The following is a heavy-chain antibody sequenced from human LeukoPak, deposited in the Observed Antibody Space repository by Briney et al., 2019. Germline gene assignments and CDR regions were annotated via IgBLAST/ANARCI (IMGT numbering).Heavy chain of an antibody. V-gene: IGHV3-23*01. D-gene: IGHD6-13*01. Sequence: PGGSLRLSCAASGFTFHIYAMNWVRQAPGKGLEWVSAINGGGYGTYYADSVRGRFTIYRDNSKNTLYLQMNSLRAEDTAVYYCASPAAGTNSDYWGQGTLVTVSS. CDR1: GFTFHIYA. CDR3: ASPAAGTNSDY. CDR2: INGGGYGT. J-gene: IGHJ4*02.